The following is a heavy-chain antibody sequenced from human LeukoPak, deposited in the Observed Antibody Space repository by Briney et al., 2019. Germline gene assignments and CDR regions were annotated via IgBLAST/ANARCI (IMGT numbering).Heavy chain of an antibody. CDR2: IYSGGST. D-gene: IGHD4-17*01. CDR3: AKDPGPYYGDYIDY. J-gene: IGHJ4*02. V-gene: IGHV3-66*01. Sequence: GGSLRLSCAASGFTVSSNYMSWVRQAPGKGLEWVSVIYSGGSTYYADSVKGRFTISRDNSKNTLYLQMNSLRAEDTAVYYCAKDPGPYYGDYIDYWGQGTLVTVSS. CDR1: GFTVSSNY.